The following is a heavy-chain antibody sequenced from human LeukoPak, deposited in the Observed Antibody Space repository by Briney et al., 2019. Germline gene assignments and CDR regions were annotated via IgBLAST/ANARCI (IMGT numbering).Heavy chain of an antibody. Sequence: KPSETLSLTCAVYGGSFCGYYWSWIRQPPGKGLEWIGEIIHSGSTNYNPSLKSRVTISVDTSKNQFSLKLSSVTAADTAVYFCARRNDFVVVVAATSSFDVWGQGTMVTVSS. CDR1: GGSFCGYY. V-gene: IGHV4-34*12. J-gene: IGHJ3*01. CDR2: IIHSGST. CDR3: ARRNDFVVVVAATSSFDV. D-gene: IGHD2-15*01.